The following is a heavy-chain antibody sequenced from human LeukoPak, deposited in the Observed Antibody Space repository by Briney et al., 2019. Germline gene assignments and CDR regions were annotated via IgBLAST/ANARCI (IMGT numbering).Heavy chain of an antibody. CDR3: AREFGGYCSSTSCYGWFDP. V-gene: IGHV3-48*04. D-gene: IGHD2-2*01. Sequence: GGSLRLSCAASGFTFSSYSMNWVRQAPGKGLEWVSGISWNSGSIGYADSVKGRFTISRDNAKNSLYLQMNSLRAEDTAVYYCAREFGGYCSSTSCYGWFDPWGQGTLVTVSS. CDR1: GFTFSSYS. J-gene: IGHJ5*02. CDR2: ISWNSGSI.